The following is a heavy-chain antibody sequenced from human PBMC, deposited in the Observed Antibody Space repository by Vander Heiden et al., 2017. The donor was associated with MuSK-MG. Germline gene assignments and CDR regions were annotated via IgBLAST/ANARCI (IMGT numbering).Heavy chain of an antibody. V-gene: IGHV3-33*01. D-gene: IGHD6-19*01. J-gene: IGHJ4*02. CDR2: IWYDGSNK. CDR3: ARDKDYIYSSGLDY. Sequence: QVQLVESGGGVVQPGRSLRLSCAASGFTFSSYGMHWVRQAPGKGLEWVAVIWYDGSNKYYADSVKGRFTISRDNSKNTLYLQMNSLRAEDTAVYYCARDKDYIYSSGLDYWGQGTLVTVSS. CDR1: GFTFSSYG.